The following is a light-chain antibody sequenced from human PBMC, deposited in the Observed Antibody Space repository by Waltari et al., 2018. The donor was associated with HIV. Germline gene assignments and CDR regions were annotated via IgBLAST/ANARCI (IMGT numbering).Light chain of an antibody. CDR1: SSNIGAGYE. V-gene: IGLV1-40*01. CDR2: GAN. Sequence: QSVLTQPPSVSGAPGQRVTISCTGSSNIGAGYEVQLYQQLPGPSPKLLIYGANNRPSGVPDRFSGSKSGASASLAIAGLQAEDEADYYCQSYDNSVSDSVVFGGGTKVTVL. J-gene: IGLJ3*02. CDR3: QSYDNSVSDSVV.